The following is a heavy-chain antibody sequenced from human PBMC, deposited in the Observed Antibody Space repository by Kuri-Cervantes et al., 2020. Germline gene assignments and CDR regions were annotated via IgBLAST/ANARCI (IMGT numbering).Heavy chain of an antibody. Sequence: ASVKVSCKASGYTFTSYYMHWVRQAPGQGLEWMGIINTSGGTTRYAQKFQGRVTMTRDTSISTAYMELSRLRSDDTAVYYCALAASSTRRIHYYYYMDVWGKGTTVTVSS. D-gene: IGHD2-2*01. CDR3: ALAASSTRRIHYYYYMDV. V-gene: IGHV1-46*01. J-gene: IGHJ6*03. CDR1: GYTFTSYY. CDR2: INTSGGTT.